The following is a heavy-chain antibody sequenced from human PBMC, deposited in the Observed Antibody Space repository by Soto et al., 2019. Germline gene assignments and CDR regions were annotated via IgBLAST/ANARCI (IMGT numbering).Heavy chain of an antibody. D-gene: IGHD3-22*01. CDR1: GYTFYRYG. CDR2: INPSNDNT. J-gene: IGHJ5*02. V-gene: IGHV1-18*01. Sequence: QVQLVQSGAEVKKAGASVKVSCKASGYTFYRYGITWVRQAPGQGLEWMGWINPSNDNTNYAQKFRGRVTMTTDASTSTAHMELRSLKSDDTAVYYCARDTQQYSNGYYLEWFDPWGQGTLVTVSS. CDR3: ARDTQQYSNGYYLEWFDP.